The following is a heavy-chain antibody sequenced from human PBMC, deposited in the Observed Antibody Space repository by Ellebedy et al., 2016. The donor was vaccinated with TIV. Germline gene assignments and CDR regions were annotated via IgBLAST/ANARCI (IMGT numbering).Heavy chain of an antibody. CDR2: INQEGSEK. CDR3: ASARNY. Sequence: PGRSLRLSCAASGFTFSNYWINCVRQAPGKGMEWVANINQEGSEKYYVDSVTGRFTISRDNAKNSLYLQMNSLRAEDTAVYYCASARNYWGQGTLVTVSS. V-gene: IGHV3-7*01. CDR1: GFTFSNYW. J-gene: IGHJ4*02.